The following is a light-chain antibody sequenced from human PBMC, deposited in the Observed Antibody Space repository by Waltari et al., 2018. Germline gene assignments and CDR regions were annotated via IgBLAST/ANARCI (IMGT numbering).Light chain of an antibody. J-gene: IGLJ3*02. Sequence: QSALTQPASVSGSPGQSITLSCTGSSSDIGTYNLLSWYQHHPGKVPKLIIFGASERPSGVSNRFSASKSGSTASLTISGLQAEDEAHYYCSSFALGSTFVFGGGTKLTVL. CDR2: GAS. CDR1: SSDIGTYNL. V-gene: IGLV2-23*02. CDR3: SSFALGSTFV.